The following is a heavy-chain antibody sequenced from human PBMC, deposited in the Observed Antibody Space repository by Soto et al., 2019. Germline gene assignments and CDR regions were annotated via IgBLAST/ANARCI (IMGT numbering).Heavy chain of an antibody. Sequence: GASVKVSCKASGGTFSSYTISWVRQAPGQGLEWMGRIIPILGIANYAQKFQGRVTITADKSTSTAYMELSSLRSEHTAVYYCAREMDSGDSNYYDYYYMDVWGKGTTVTVAS. V-gene: IGHV1-69*04. J-gene: IGHJ6*03. D-gene: IGHD4-17*01. CDR3: AREMDSGDSNYYDYYYMDV. CDR1: GGTFSSYT. CDR2: IIPILGIA.